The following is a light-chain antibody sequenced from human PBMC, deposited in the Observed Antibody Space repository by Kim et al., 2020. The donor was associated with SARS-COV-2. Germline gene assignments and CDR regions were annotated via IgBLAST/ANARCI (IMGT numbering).Light chain of an antibody. J-gene: IGKJ1*01. CDR2: DAS. V-gene: IGKV1-5*01. Sequence: DIQMTQSPSTLSASVGDRVTITCRASQSISSWLAWYQQKPGKAPKLLIYDASSLESGVPSRFSGSGSGTEFTLTISSLQPDDFATYYCQQYNSYPVSETFGRGTKVDIK. CDR1: QSISSW. CDR3: QQYNSYPVSET.